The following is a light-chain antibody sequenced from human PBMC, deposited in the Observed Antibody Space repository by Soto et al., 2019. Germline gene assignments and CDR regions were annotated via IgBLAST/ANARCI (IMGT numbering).Light chain of an antibody. CDR1: QSVRSN. J-gene: IGKJ2*01. V-gene: IGKV3-15*01. CDR2: GAS. CDR3: QHYDDWPYT. Sequence: EIVMTQSPATLSVSPGDGATLSCRASQSVRSNLAWYQQKPGQAPRLLIYGASPRAPGIPARFSGSGSGTEFTLTISSLQSEDFAVNYCQHYDDWPYTFGQGTKLEIK.